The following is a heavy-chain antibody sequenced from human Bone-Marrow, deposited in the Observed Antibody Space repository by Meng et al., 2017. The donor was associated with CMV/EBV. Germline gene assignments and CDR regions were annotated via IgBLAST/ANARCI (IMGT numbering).Heavy chain of an antibody. CDR2: INSDGSST. J-gene: IGHJ4*02. V-gene: IGHV3-74*01. CDR3: ARARVPAAIYQYYFDY. D-gene: IGHD2-2*02. CDR1: GFTFSSYW. Sequence: GESLKTSCAASGFTFSSYWMHWVRQAPGKGLVWVSRINSDGSSTSYADSVKGRFTISRDNAKNTLYLQMNSLRAEDTAVYYCARARVPAAIYQYYFDYWGQGTLVTVS.